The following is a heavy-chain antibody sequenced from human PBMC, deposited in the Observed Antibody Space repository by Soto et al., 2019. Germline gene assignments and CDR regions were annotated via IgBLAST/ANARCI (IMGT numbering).Heavy chain of an antibody. D-gene: IGHD5-12*01. CDR3: AKYILPTTPYFHY. J-gene: IGHJ4*02. CDR1: GFTFSNYA. CDR2: IGSSGDVT. V-gene: IGHV3-23*01. Sequence: GGSLRLSCGASGFTFSNYALTWVRQAPGKGLEWVSTIGSSGDVTFYVDSVNGRFTVSRDNSKNTLYLQMNSLRAEDTAVYYCAKYILPTTPYFHYWGQGALVTVSS.